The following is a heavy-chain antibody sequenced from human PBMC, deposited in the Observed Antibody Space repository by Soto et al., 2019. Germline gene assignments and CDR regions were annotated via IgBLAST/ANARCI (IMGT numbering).Heavy chain of an antibody. V-gene: IGHV3-23*01. J-gene: IGHJ5*02. CDR2: ISGSGGST. D-gene: IGHD2-2*01. Sequence: GGSLRLSCGASGFTFSSYAMSWVRQAPGKGLEWVSAISGSGGSTYYADSVKGRFTISRDNSKNTLYLQMNSLRAEDTAVYYCAKDVPGYCRSTSCQGRFDPWGQGTPAPVYS. CDR1: GFTFSSYA. CDR3: AKDVPGYCRSTSCQGRFDP.